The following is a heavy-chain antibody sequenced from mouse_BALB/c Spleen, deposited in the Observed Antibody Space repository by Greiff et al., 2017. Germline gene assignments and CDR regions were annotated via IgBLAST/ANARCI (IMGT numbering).Heavy chain of an antibody. V-gene: IGHV2-9-2*01. CDR2: IWTGGGT. Sequence: VKLVESGPGLVAPSQSLSITCTVSGFSLTSYDISWIRQPPGKGLEWLGVIWTGGGTNYNSAFMSRLSISKDNSKSQVFLKMNSLQTDDTAIYYCVREGYYDYDDAMDYWGQGTSVTVSS. CDR1: GFSLTSYD. CDR3: VREGYYDYDDAMDY. J-gene: IGHJ4*01. D-gene: IGHD2-4*01.